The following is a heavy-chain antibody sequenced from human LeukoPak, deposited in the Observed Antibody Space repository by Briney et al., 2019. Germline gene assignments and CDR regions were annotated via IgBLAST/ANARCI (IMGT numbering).Heavy chain of an antibody. CDR3: ARDTVFRQNWFDP. CDR1: GFTFSSYW. CDR2: IKQDGSEK. D-gene: IGHD4-11*01. J-gene: IGHJ5*02. V-gene: IGHV3-7*01. Sequence: GGSLRLSCAASGFTFSSYWMSWVRQAPGKGPEWVANIKQDGSEKYYVDSVKGRFTISRDNAKNSLYLQMNSLRGEDTAVYYCARDTVFRQNWFDPWGQGTLVTVSS.